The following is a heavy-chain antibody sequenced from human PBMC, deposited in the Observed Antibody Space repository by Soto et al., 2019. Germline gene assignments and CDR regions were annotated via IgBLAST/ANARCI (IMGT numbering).Heavy chain of an antibody. J-gene: IGHJ4*02. CDR1: GGSISSSSYY. V-gene: IGHV4-39*01. Sequence: SETLSLTCTVSGGSISSSSYYWGWIRQPPGKGLEWIGSIYYSGSTYYNPSLKSRVTISVDTSKNQFSLKLSSVTAADTAVYYCATTETYYDFWSGYYDYWGQGTLVTVSS. CDR2: IYYSGST. D-gene: IGHD3-3*01. CDR3: ATTETYYDFWSGYYDY.